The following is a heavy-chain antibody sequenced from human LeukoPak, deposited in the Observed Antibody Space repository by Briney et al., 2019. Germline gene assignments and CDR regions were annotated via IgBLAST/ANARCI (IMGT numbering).Heavy chain of an antibody. J-gene: IGHJ4*02. Sequence: GGSLRLSRAASGFTFSSYWMHWVRQAPGKGLVWVSRINSDGSSTSYADSVKGRFTISRDTAKNSLYLHMNSLRAEDTAVYYCARAPRGYDFWSGYYPDYWGQGTLVTVSS. CDR3: ARAPRGYDFWSGYYPDY. V-gene: IGHV3-74*01. D-gene: IGHD3-3*01. CDR2: INSDGSST. CDR1: GFTFSSYW.